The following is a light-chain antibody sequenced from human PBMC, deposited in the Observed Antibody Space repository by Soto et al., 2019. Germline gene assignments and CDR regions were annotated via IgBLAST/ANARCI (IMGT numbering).Light chain of an antibody. Sequence: QSALTQPASVSGSPGQSITISCTGASSDVGAFNYVSWYQQHPGKAPKLMIYEVSNRPSGVSNRFSGSKSGNTASLTISGLQAEDEANYYCSSYTTSTPRVFGGGTKVTVL. J-gene: IGLJ2*01. CDR1: SSDVGAFNY. CDR2: EVS. V-gene: IGLV2-14*01. CDR3: SSYTTSTPRV.